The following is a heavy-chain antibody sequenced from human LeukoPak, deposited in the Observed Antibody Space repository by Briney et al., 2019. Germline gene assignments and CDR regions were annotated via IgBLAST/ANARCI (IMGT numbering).Heavy chain of an antibody. J-gene: IGHJ4*02. CDR2: VSFFGNS. D-gene: IGHD3-10*01. Sequence: SETLSLTCTVSGGSIRSSRYYWGWLRQSPGKRLEWIGRVSFFGNSYYRSSLLSRLTISIDRSKTQISLNLTSVTAADTAVYYCATHGEGSYFESWGQGTLVTVSS. CDR3: ATHGEGSYFES. CDR1: GGSIRSSRYY. V-gene: IGHV4-39*01.